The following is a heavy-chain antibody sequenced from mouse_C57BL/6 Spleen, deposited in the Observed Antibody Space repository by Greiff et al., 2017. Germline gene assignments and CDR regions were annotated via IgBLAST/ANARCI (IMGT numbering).Heavy chain of an antibody. Sequence: LVKPGDSVKISCKASGYSFTGYFMNWVMQSHGKSLEWIGRINPYNGDTFYNQKFKGKATLTVDKSSSTAHMELRSLTSEDSAVYYCARVNDYDAWFAYWGQGTLVTVSA. CDR1: GYSFTGYF. CDR2: INPYNGDT. V-gene: IGHV1-20*01. D-gene: IGHD2-4*01. J-gene: IGHJ3*01. CDR3: ARVNDYDAWFAY.